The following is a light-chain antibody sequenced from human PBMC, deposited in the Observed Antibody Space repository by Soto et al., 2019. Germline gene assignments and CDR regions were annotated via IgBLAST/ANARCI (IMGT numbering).Light chain of an antibody. CDR2: AAS. Sequence: GESVTITCRSSQVISTSLAWYQVKPGKAPKLLIYAASTLESGVPSRFSATVSGTEFSLTITSLQPEDFATYFCQQSYMDPITFGQGTRLEIK. V-gene: IGKV1-9*01. J-gene: IGKJ5*01. CDR3: QQSYMDPIT. CDR1: QVISTS.